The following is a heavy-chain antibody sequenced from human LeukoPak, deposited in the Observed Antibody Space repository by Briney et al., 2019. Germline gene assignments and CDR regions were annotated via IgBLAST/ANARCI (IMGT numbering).Heavy chain of an antibody. J-gene: IGHJ4*02. CDR1: GGSISSYY. CDR2: IYTSGST. CDR3: ARVQIAVPGNYYFDY. D-gene: IGHD6-19*01. Sequence: SETLSLTCTVSGGSISSYYWSWIRQPAGKGLEWIGRIYTSGSTNYNPSLKSRVTMSVDTSKNQFSLKLSSVTAADTAVYYCARVQIAVPGNYYFDYWGQGTLATVSS. V-gene: IGHV4-4*07.